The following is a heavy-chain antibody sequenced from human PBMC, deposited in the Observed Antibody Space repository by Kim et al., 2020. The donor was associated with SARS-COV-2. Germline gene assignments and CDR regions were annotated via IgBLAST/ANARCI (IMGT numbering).Heavy chain of an antibody. J-gene: IGHJ4*02. D-gene: IGHD3-22*01. CDR3: AGRGLYYDS. CDR2: INLSGAT. V-gene: IGHV4-34*01. Sequence: SETLSLTCAFYGGPFSDDYWTWIRQPPGKGLEWIGEINLSGATNYNASLRSRLTISRDMSKKQFSLNLTSVTAADTAVYYCAGRGLYYDSWGQGTPVTFSS. CDR1: GGPFSDDY.